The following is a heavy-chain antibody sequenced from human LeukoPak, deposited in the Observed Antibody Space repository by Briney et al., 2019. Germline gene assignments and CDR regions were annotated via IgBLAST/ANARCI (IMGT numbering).Heavy chain of an antibody. CDR1: GFTFNSYS. Sequence: GPSLRLLCASSGFTFNSYSMSWVRQASAKGLEWVSAISGSGGSTYYADSVKGRFTISRDNSKNTLYLQMNSLRAEDTAVYYCAKGRLEQYWGQGTLVTVSS. V-gene: IGHV3-23*01. CDR2: ISGSGGST. J-gene: IGHJ4*02. D-gene: IGHD1/OR15-1a*01. CDR3: AKGRLEQY.